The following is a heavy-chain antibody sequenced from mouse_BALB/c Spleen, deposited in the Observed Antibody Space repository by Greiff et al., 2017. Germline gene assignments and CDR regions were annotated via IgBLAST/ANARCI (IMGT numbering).Heavy chain of an antibody. D-gene: IGHD1-1*01. J-gene: IGHJ3*01. CDR1: GYSITSDYA. CDR2: ISYSGST. Sequence: EVKLVESGPGLVKPSQSLSLTCTVTGYSITSDYAWNWIRPFPGNKLEWMGYISYSGSTSYNPSLKSRISITRDTSKNQFFLQLNSVTTKDTATYYCAREGTTGFAYWGQGTLVTVSA. V-gene: IGHV3-2*02. CDR3: AREGTTGFAY.